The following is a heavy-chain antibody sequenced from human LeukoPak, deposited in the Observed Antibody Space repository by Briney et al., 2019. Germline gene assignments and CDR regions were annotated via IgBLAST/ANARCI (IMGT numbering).Heavy chain of an antibody. CDR2: ISSSGSTI. CDR3: ARADTAMAMRLDY. V-gene: IGHV3-11*04. Sequence: GGSLRLSCAASGFTFSDYYMSWIRQAPGKGPEWVSYISSSGSTIYYADSVKGRFTISRDNAKNSLYLQMNSLRAEDTAVYYCARADTAMAMRLDYWGQGTLVTVSS. D-gene: IGHD5-18*01. J-gene: IGHJ4*02. CDR1: GFTFSDYY.